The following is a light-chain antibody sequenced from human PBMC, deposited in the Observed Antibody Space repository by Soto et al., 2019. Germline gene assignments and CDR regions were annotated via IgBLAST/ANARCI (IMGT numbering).Light chain of an antibody. CDR2: EVS. V-gene: IGLV2-8*01. CDR3: SSYAGSNNWN. CDR1: SSDVGGYNY. Sequence: QSALTQPPSASGSPGQSVTISCTGTSSDVGGYNYVSWYQQHPGKAPKLMIYEVSKRPSGVPDRFSGSKSGNTASLTVSGLQAEDEADSYCSSYAGSNNWNFGTGTKLTV. J-gene: IGLJ1*01.